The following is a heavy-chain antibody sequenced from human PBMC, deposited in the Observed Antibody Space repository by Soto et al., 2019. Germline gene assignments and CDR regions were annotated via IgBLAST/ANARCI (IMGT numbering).Heavy chain of an antibody. CDR3: ARDVCDCCGGSEYPSWFAL. J-gene: IGHJ4*01. CDR2: IIPIFGTA. Sequence: ASVKVSCKASGGTISGYATRSVRPAPGQRPEWMGGIIPIFGTANYAQKFQGRVTITADESTSTAYMELSSLRSEDTAVYYCARDVCDCCGGSEYPSWFALWGQGTLVTVSS. D-gene: IGHD2-15*01. V-gene: IGHV1-69*13. CDR1: GGTISGYA.